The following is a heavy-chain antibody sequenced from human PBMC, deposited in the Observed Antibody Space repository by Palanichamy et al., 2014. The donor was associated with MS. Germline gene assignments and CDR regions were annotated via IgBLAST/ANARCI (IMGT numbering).Heavy chain of an antibody. Sequence: EVQLVESGGGLVQPGGSLRLSCVGSGFTFSSYWINWVRQAPGKGLEWVGNIKQDGSEKKYVDSVKGRFTISRDNAKNSLYLQMNNLRAEDTAVYYCATGRWTAAAGTSFLDLWGRGTLVTVSS. J-gene: IGHJ2*01. V-gene: IGHV3-7*01. CDR2: IKQDGSEK. CDR1: GFTFSSYW. CDR3: ATGRWTAAAGTSFLDL. D-gene: IGHD6-13*01.